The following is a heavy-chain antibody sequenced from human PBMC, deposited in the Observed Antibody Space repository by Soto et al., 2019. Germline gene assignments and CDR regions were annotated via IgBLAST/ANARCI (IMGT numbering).Heavy chain of an antibody. D-gene: IGHD3-3*01. V-gene: IGHV3-23*01. CDR2: ISGSGGST. Sequence: GGSLRLSCAASGFTFSSYAMSWVRQAPGKGLEWVSAISGSGGSTYYADSVKGQFTISRDNSKNTLYLQMNSLRAEDTAVYYCAKELLEWLMGRGYMDVWGKGTTVTVSS. CDR1: GFTFSSYA. CDR3: AKELLEWLMGRGYMDV. J-gene: IGHJ6*03.